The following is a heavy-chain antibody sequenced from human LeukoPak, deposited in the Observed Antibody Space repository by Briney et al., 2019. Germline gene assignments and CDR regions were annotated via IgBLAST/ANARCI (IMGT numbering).Heavy chain of an antibody. Sequence: PGGSLRLSCAASGFTFSSYAMHWVRQAPGQGLEWMAWINPNSGGTNYAHKFQGRVTMTRDTSISTAYMELSRLRSDDTAVYYCASDLIFPFLEFHAKFDCWVQRTLVTVPS. CDR3: ASDLIFPFLEFHAKFDC. D-gene: IGHD3-3*01. CDR1: GFTFSSYA. J-gene: IGHJ4*02. CDR2: INPNSGGT. V-gene: IGHV1-2*02.